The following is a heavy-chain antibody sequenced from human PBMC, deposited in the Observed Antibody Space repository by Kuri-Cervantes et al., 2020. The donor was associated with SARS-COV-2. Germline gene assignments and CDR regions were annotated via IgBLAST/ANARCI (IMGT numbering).Heavy chain of an antibody. CDR3: ARDRVGITMIVEDWYFDL. CDR2: IYSGGST. Sequence: GESLKISCAASGFTVSSNYMSWVRQAPGKGLEWVSVIYSGGSTYYADSVKGRFTISRDNAKNSLYLQMNSLRAEDTAVYYCARDRVGITMIVEDWYFDLWGRGTLVTVSS. V-gene: IGHV3-53*01. CDR1: GFTVSSNY. J-gene: IGHJ2*01. D-gene: IGHD3-22*01.